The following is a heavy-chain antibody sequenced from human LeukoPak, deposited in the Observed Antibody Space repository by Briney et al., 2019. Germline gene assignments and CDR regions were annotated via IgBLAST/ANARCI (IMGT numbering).Heavy chain of an antibody. J-gene: IGHJ4*02. CDR1: GFTFASYS. Sequence: GGSLRLSCAASGFTFASYSVNWVRQAPGKGLEWVSSISGDSTYIYNAGSVKGRFTISRDNAQASLYLQMISLRADDTAVYYCARVSGRLERQSDLDYWGQGTLVIVSS. V-gene: IGHV3-21*01. D-gene: IGHD1-1*01. CDR3: ARVSGRLERQSDLDY. CDR2: ISGDSTYI.